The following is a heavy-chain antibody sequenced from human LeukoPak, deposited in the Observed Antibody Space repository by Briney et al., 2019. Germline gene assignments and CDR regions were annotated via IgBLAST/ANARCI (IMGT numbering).Heavy chain of an antibody. CDR1: GFSLRTSGVG. D-gene: IGHD3-10*01. CDR3: AHRHAVDGSGWGLDY. CDR2: IYWNDDK. V-gene: IGHV2-5*01. Sequence: SGPTLVNPTQTLTLTFTFSGFSLRTSGVGVGWIRQPPGKALEWLALIYWNDDKRYGPSLKSRLTITKDTSKNQVVLTMTNMDPVDTATYYCAHRHAVDGSGWGLDYWGQGTLVTVSS. J-gene: IGHJ4*02.